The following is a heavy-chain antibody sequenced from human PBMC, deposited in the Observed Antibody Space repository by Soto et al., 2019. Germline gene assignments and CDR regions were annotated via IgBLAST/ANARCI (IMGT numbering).Heavy chain of an antibody. V-gene: IGHV4-59*12. CDR3: ASQTANFYGSGSYYLPFDY. Sequence: SETLSLTCTVSGGSISSYYWSWIRQPPGKGLEWIRNIYYSGSTNYNPSIKSRVTISVDTSKNQLSQKMSTVTTADTAVFYCASQTANFYGSGSYYLPFDYWGQGTLVTVS. J-gene: IGHJ4*02. D-gene: IGHD3-10*01. CDR2: IYYSGST. CDR1: GGSISSYY.